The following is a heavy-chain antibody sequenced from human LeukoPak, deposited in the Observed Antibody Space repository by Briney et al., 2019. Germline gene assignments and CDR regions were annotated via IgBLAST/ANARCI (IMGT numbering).Heavy chain of an antibody. V-gene: IGHV4-59*01. CDR2: IYYSGST. CDR1: GGSISSYY. Sequence: SETLSLTCTVSGGSISSYYWSWIRQPPGKGLEWIGYIYYSGSTNYNPSLKSRFTISVDTSKNQFSLKLSSVTAADTAVYYCARGSIAARNDAFDIWGQGTIVTVSS. D-gene: IGHD6-6*01. J-gene: IGHJ3*02. CDR3: ARGSIAARNDAFDI.